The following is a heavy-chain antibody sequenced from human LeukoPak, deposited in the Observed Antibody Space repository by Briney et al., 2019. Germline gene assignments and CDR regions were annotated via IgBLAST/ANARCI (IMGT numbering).Heavy chain of an antibody. D-gene: IGHD1-14*01. CDR3: ATRTAATGPHFDS. CDR2: IGGSGGNT. V-gene: IGHV3-23*01. CDR1: GFTFSSYA. Sequence: GGSLRLSCAASGFTFSSYAMSWVRQASGKGLEWVSAIGGSGGNTYYADSVKGRFTISRDNSENTFYLQINSLRPEDTAVYYCATRTAATGPHFDSWGQGTLVTVSS. J-gene: IGHJ4*02.